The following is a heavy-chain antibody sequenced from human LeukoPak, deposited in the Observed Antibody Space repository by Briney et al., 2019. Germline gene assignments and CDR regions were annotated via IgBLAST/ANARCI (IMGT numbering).Heavy chain of an antibody. CDR3: TRAAPAGQWLPHDAFDI. D-gene: IGHD6-19*01. CDR1: GGTFSSYA. CDR2: IIPILGIA. V-gene: IGHV1-69*04. J-gene: IGHJ3*02. Sequence: GASVKVSCKASGGTFSSYAISWVRQAPGQGLEWMGRIIPILGIANYAQRFQGRVTITADKSTSTAYMELSSLRSEDTAVYYCTRAAPAGQWLPHDAFDIWGQGTMVTVSS.